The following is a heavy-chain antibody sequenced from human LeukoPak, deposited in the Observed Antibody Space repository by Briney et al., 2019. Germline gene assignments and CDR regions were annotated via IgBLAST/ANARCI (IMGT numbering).Heavy chain of an antibody. Sequence: QGRSLRLSCAASGFTFSSYWMHWVRQVPGKGLVRVSRINPDGGGTDYADYVKGRFTISRDNSKNSLYLQMNSLRGEDTAIYYCARGCRSTSCIDYWGQGALVTVS. V-gene: IGHV3-74*01. D-gene: IGHD2-2*01. CDR2: INPDGGGT. CDR1: GFTFSSYW. CDR3: ARGCRSTSCIDY. J-gene: IGHJ4*02.